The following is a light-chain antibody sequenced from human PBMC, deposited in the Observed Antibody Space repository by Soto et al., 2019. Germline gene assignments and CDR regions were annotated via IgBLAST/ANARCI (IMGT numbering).Light chain of an antibody. V-gene: IGKV3-11*01. Sequence: EIVLTQSPATLSLSPGERATLSCRASQSVSSYLAWYQQKPGQPPRLLIYDASKRASGIPARFSGSGSGTDFTLTISRLEPEDFAVYYCQQRNKWPPIFTFGPGTKVDIK. CDR2: DAS. CDR3: QQRNKWPPIFT. J-gene: IGKJ3*01. CDR1: QSVSSY.